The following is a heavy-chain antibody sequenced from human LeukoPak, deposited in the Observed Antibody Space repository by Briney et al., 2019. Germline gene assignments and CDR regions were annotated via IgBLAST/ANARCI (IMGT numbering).Heavy chain of an antibody. CDR1: GYTFTGHY. Sequence: ASVKVSCKASGYTFTGHYMHWLRQAPEQGLEWMGWINPNNGGTNYAQKFQGRVTMTRDTSISTAYMELSRLRSDDTAVYYCAPTYPTAAGLYYFDYWGQGTLVTVSS. V-gene: IGHV1-2*02. D-gene: IGHD6-13*01. CDR3: APTYPTAAGLYYFDY. J-gene: IGHJ4*02. CDR2: INPNNGGT.